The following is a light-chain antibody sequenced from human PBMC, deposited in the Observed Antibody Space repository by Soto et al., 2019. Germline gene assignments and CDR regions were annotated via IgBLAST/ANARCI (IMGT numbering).Light chain of an antibody. J-gene: IGLJ2*01. CDR2: NPN. Sequence: QAVVTQEPSFSVSPGGTVTLTCGLTSGSVSTTYYPSWYQQTPGQAPRTLIYNPNTRSSGVPDRFSASILGNKAALTITGAQPDDESEYCCALYMGRGISVFGGGTKLTVL. CDR3: ALYMGRGISV. V-gene: IGLV8-61*01. CDR1: SGSVSTTYY.